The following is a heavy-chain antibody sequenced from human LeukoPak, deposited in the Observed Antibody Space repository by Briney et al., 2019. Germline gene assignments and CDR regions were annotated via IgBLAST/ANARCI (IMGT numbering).Heavy chain of an antibody. V-gene: IGHV1-69*04. J-gene: IGHJ4*02. D-gene: IGHD5-12*01. CDR3: ARYSGYDLKYYFDY. Sequence: SVKVSCKASEGTFSSYAISWVRQAPGQGLEWMGRIIPILGIANYAQKFQGRVTITADKSTSTAYMELSSLRSEDTAVYYCARYSGYDLKYYFDYWGQGTLVTVSS. CDR1: EGTFSSYA. CDR2: IIPILGIA.